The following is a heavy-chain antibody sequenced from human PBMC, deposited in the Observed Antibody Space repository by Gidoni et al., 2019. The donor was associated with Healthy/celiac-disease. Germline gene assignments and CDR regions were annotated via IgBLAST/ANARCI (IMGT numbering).Heavy chain of an antibody. CDR3: AKDTAMVYYYYGMDV. Sequence: QVQLVESGGGVVKPGRSLRPSCAAPGFPFSSYGMHWVRPAPGKGLECVAVISYDGSNKYYADSVKGRFTISRDNSKNTLYLQMNSLRAEDTAVYYCAKDTAMVYYYYGMDVWGQGTTVTVSS. CDR2: ISYDGSNK. CDR1: GFPFSSYG. J-gene: IGHJ6*02. D-gene: IGHD5-18*01. V-gene: IGHV3-30*18.